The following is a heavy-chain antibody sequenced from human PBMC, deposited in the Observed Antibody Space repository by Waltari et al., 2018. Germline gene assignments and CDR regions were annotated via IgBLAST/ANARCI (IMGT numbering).Heavy chain of an antibody. V-gene: IGHV4-34*01. CDR2: INHSGST. Sequence: QVQLQQWGAGLLKPSETLSLTCAVYGGSFSGYYWSWIRQPPGKGLEWIGEINHSGSTNYNPSLKSRVTITVDTSKNQFSLKLSSVTAADTAVYYCARLYGDYYYYYYYMDVWGKGTTVTVSS. D-gene: IGHD4-17*01. J-gene: IGHJ6*03. CDR1: GGSFSGYY. CDR3: ARLYGDYYYYYYYMDV.